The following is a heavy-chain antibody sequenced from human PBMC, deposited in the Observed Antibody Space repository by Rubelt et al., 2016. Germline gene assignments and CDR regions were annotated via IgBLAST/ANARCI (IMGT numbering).Heavy chain of an antibody. CDR1: SSYG. Sequence: SSYGMHWVRQAPGKGLEWVSFIGDSGRTTYYADSVKGRFTISRDNSKNTLYLQMNSLRPEDTAVYYCARQEDFWSGFRGEFDYWGQGTLVTGSS. D-gene: IGHD3-3*01. V-gene: IGHV3-23*01. CDR2: IGDSGRTT. CDR3: ARQEDFWSGFRGEFDY. J-gene: IGHJ4*02.